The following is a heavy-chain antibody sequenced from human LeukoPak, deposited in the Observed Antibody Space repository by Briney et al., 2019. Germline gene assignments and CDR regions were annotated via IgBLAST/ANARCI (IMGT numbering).Heavy chain of an antibody. D-gene: IGHD2-2*01. V-gene: IGHV3-53*01. CDR2: IYSGGST. CDR1: GFTVSSNY. CDR3: AKRRLTNCSSTSCYGVFDY. Sequence: GGSLRLSCAASGFTVSSNYMSWVRQAPGKGLEWVSVIYSGGSTYYADSVKGRFTISRDNSKNTLYLQMNSLRAEDTAVYYYAKRRLTNCSSTSCYGVFDYWGQGTLVTVSS. J-gene: IGHJ4*02.